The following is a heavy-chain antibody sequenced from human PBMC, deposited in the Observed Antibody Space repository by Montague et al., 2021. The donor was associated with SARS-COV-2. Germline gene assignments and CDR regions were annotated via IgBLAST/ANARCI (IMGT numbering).Heavy chain of an antibody. J-gene: IGHJ4*02. CDR2: MYYSGST. Sequence: SETLSLTCTVSGGSISSYYWCWIWQPPGKGLEWIGFMYYSGSTNYNPSHKRRVNLTVDTSKDQFPLKLSSVTAADTAESYCARDFDYWGQGTLVTVSS. CDR3: ARDFDY. CDR1: GGSISSYY. V-gene: IGHV4-59*13.